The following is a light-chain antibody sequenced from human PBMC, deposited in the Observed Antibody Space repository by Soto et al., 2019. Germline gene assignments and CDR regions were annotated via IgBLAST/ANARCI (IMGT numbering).Light chain of an antibody. CDR2: AAS. CDR3: QQSYKTPLT. Sequence: DIQMTQSPSSLSASVGDRVTITCRASQSISSYLNWYQQKPGKAPKLLIYAASSLQSGAPSRLSGSGSGTDFTLTISSLQPEDFATYYCQQSYKTPLTFGGGTKVEIK. CDR1: QSISSY. V-gene: IGKV1-39*01. J-gene: IGKJ4*02.